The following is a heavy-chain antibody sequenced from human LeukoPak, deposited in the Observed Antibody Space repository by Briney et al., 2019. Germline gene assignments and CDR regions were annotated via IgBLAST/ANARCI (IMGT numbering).Heavy chain of an antibody. CDR2: ISYDGSNK. D-gene: IGHD5-12*01. V-gene: IGHV3-30*18. CDR3: AKPEGVATQNPLFDY. J-gene: IGHJ4*02. CDR1: GFTFSSYG. Sequence: GGSLRLSCAASGFTFSSYGMHWVRQAPGKGLEWVAVISYDGSNKYYADSVEGRFTISRDNSRNTLYLQMNSLRAEDTAVYYCAKPEGVATQNPLFDYWGQGTLVTVSS.